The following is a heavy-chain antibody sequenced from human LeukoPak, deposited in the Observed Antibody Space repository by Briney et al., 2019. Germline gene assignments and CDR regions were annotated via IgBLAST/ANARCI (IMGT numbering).Heavy chain of an antibody. D-gene: IGHD2-21*02. Sequence: GGSLRLSCAASGFTFSSYGMHWVRQAPGKGLEWVAVISYDGSNKYYADSVKGRFTISRDNSKNTLYLQMNSLRAEDTAVYYCAKDRMAYCGGDCPMWFDPWGQGTLVTISS. CDR3: AKDRMAYCGGDCPMWFDP. J-gene: IGHJ5*02. CDR2: ISYDGSNK. CDR1: GFTFSSYG. V-gene: IGHV3-30*18.